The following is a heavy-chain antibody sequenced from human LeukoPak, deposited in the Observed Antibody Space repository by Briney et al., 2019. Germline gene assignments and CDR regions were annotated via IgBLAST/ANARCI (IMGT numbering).Heavy chain of an antibody. J-gene: IGHJ6*02. CDR3: ARGERYFDWLQYYYGMDV. CDR2: INHSGST. V-gene: IGHV4-34*01. Sequence: PTETLSLTCAVSGGSFSGYYWSWIRQLPGKGLEWIGEINHSGSTNYKPSLKSRVTISVDTSKNQFSLKLSSVTAADTAVYYCARGERYFDWLQYYYGMDVWGQGTTVTVSS. CDR1: GGSFSGYY. D-gene: IGHD3-9*01.